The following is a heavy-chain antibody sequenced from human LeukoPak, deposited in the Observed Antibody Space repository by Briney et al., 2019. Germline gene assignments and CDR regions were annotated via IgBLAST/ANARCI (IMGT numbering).Heavy chain of an antibody. CDR1: GLTVSSSY. J-gene: IGHJ3*02. CDR3: ARNILFAFDI. V-gene: IGHV3-53*01. Sequence: SGGSLRLSCAASGLTVSSSYMSWVRQAPGKGLEWVSIIYNDGSTYYADSMKGRFTISRDNSKNTLYLQVNSLRAEDTPMYYCARNILFAFDIWGQGTMVTVSS. CDR2: IYNDGST.